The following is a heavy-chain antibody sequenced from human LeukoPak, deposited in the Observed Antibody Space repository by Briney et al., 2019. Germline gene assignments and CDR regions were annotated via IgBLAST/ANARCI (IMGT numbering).Heavy chain of an antibody. CDR1: GFTFSSYA. J-gene: IGHJ4*02. D-gene: IGHD6-13*01. Sequence: GGSLRLSWAASGFTFSSYAMHWVRQAPGKGMEWVAVISYDGSNKYYADSVKGRFTISRDNSKNTLYLQMNSLRAEDTAVYYCARDPHSSSPIWGQGTLVTVSS. CDR2: ISYDGSNK. V-gene: IGHV3-30*04. CDR3: ARDPHSSSPI.